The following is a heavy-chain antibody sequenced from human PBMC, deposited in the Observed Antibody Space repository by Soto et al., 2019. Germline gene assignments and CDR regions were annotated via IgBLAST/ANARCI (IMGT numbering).Heavy chain of an antibody. CDR3: AKIKYYYDSSGPRGFDY. V-gene: IGHV3-23*01. Sequence: PSETLSLTCTASGDSISTGGFYWSWIRQRPGKGLEWVSAISGSGGSTYYADSVKGRFTISRDNSKNTLYLQMNSLRAEDTAVYYCAKIKYYYDSSGPRGFDYWGQGTLVTVSS. CDR1: GDSISTGG. J-gene: IGHJ4*02. CDR2: ISGSGGST. D-gene: IGHD3-22*01.